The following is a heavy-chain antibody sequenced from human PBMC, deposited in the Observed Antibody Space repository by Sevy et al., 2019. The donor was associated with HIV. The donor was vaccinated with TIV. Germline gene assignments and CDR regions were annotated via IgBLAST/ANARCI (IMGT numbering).Heavy chain of an antibody. CDR1: GFTFSHHN. Sequence: GGSLRLSCAASGFTFSHHNMNWVRQAPGKGLEWISYISKSGSTTYFADSVRGRFTISRDNAKNSLFLEMHSLTEEDTAVYYWAREENRELGTIPLDSWGRGIQVTVSS. J-gene: IGHJ4*02. D-gene: IGHD7-27*01. V-gene: IGHV3-48*02. CDR3: AREENRELGTIPLDS. CDR2: ISKSGSTT.